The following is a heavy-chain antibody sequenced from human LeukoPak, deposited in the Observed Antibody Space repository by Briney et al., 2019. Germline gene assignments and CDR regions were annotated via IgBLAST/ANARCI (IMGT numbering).Heavy chain of an antibody. CDR2: INPSGGST. V-gene: IGHV1-46*03. J-gene: IGHJ4*02. Sequence: ASVKVSCKASGYTFTSYYMHWVRQAPGQGLEWMGIINPSGGSTSYAQKFQGRVTMTRDTSTSTVYMELSSLRSEDTAMYYCAREVGGELLPYYFDYWGQGTLVTVSS. CDR1: GYTFTSYY. D-gene: IGHD3-10*01. CDR3: AREVGGELLPYYFDY.